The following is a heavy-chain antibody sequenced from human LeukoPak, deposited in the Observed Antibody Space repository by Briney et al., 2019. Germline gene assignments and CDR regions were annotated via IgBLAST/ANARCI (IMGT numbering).Heavy chain of an antibody. Sequence: GGSLRLSCAVSGFTIRDYWMTWVRQAPGKGLEWVANVKQDGSAKYYVDSVKGRFTISRDNAKNSIFLQMDSLRAEDTAVYYCARGDNCARWGKGTTVTVSS. CDR2: VKQDGSAK. J-gene: IGHJ6*04. V-gene: IGHV3-7*01. D-gene: IGHD1-1*01. CDR3: ARGDNCAR. CDR1: GFTIRDYW.